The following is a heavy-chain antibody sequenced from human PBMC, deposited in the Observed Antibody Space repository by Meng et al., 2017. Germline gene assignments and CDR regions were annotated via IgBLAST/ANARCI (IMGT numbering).Heavy chain of an antibody. D-gene: IGHD3-10*01. CDR3: AREGDYYGSGSFDY. Sequence: SLKISCAASGFTFDDYAMHWVRQAPGKGLEWVSGISWNSGSIGYADSVKGRFTISRDNAKNSLYLQMNSLRAEDTALYYCAREGDYYGSGSFDYWGQGTLVTVSS. CDR2: ISWNSGSI. CDR1: GFTFDDYA. J-gene: IGHJ4*02. V-gene: IGHV3-9*01.